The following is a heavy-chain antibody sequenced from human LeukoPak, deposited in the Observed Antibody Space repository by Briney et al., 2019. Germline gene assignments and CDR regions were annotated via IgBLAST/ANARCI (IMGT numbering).Heavy chain of an antibody. CDR1: GGSISSYY. J-gene: IGHJ5*02. CDR3: ARGGDYYGSGSYYAFDP. CDR2: MYYSGST. Sequence: PSVTLSLTCTVSGGSISSYYWSWIRQPPGKGLEWIGYMYYSGSTNYNPSLKSRVTISVDTSKNQFSLKLSSVTAADTAVYYCARGGDYYGSGSYYAFDPWGQGTLVTVSS. V-gene: IGHV4-59*01. D-gene: IGHD3-10*01.